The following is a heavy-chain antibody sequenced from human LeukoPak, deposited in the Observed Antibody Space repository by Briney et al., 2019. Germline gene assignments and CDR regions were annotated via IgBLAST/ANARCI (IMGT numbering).Heavy chain of an antibody. D-gene: IGHD1-1*01. Sequence: GGSLRLSCAASGFTLGGYGMHWVRQAPGKGLEWVAFIRSDGSDKSYADSVKGRFTISRDNSLRVEDTAVYYCVKDTPTTGYHLDSWGQGTLVTVSS. CDR2: IRSDGSDK. V-gene: IGHV3-30*02. J-gene: IGHJ4*02. CDR1: GFTLGGYG. CDR3: LDS.